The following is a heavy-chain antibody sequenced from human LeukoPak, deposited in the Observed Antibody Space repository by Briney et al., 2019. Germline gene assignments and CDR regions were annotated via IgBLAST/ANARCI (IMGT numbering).Heavy chain of an antibody. CDR2: IYYSGST. V-gene: IGHV4-39*01. CDR3: ARRRIYSQWLALEAPRDAFDI. J-gene: IGHJ3*02. CDR1: GGSISSSSYY. D-gene: IGHD6-19*01. Sequence: SETLSLTCTVSGGSISSSSYYWGWIRQPPGKGLEWIGSIYYSGSTYYNPSLKSRVTISVDTSKNQFSLKLSSVTAADTAVYYCARRRIYSQWLALEAPRDAFDIWGQGTMVTVSS.